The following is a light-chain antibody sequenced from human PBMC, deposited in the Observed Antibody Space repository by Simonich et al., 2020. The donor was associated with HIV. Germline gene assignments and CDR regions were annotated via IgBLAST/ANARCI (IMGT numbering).Light chain of an antibody. V-gene: IGKV3-20*01. Sequence: EIVLTQSPGTLSLSPGERATLSCRASQSLSSNYLAWYQQKPGLAPRLLIYGASSRTTGIPDRFSGSGSGTDFTLTISRLEPEDFAVYYCQQYGSSPYTFGQGTKLEIK. J-gene: IGKJ2*01. CDR2: GAS. CDR3: QQYGSSPYT. CDR1: QSLSSNY.